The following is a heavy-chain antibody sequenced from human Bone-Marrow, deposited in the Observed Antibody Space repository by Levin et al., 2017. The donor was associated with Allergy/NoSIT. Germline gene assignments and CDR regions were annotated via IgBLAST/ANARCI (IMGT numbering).Heavy chain of an antibody. Sequence: SSETLSLTCAISGDSVSSNSAAWNWIRQSPSRGLEWLGRTYYRSKWYNDYAVSVKSRITINPDTSKNQFSLQLNSVTPEDTAVYYCASQQDSDYGYSNFDYWGQGTLVTVSS. V-gene: IGHV6-1*01. CDR2: TYYRSKWYN. CDR1: GDSVSSNSAA. J-gene: IGHJ4*02. CDR3: ASQQDSDYGYSNFDY. D-gene: IGHD5-12*01.